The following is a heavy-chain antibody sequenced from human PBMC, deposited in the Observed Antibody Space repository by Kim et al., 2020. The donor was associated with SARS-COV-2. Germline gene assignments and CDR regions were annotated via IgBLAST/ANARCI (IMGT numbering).Heavy chain of an antibody. V-gene: IGHV4-31*03. J-gene: IGHJ5*02. CDR3: ASCGGVVWGSYRYTGWFDP. Sequence: SETLSLTCTVSGGSISSGGYYWSWIRQHPGKGLEWIGYIYYSGSTYYNPSLKSRVTISVDTSKNQFSLKLSSVTAADTAVYYCASCGGVVWGSYRYTGWFDPWGQGTLVTVSS. CDR1: GGSISSGGYY. CDR2: IYYSGST. D-gene: IGHD3-16*02.